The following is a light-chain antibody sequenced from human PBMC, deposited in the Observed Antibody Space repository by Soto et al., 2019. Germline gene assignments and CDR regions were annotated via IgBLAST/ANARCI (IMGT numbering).Light chain of an antibody. J-gene: IGLJ1*01. CDR3: SSYTSSSTYV. CDR1: RNDVGGYNY. CDR2: DVT. V-gene: IGLV2-14*01. Sequence: QSALTQPASVSGSPGQSITISCTGTRNDVGGYNYVYWHQQHPGKAPKLMIYDVTNRPSGVSDRFSGSKSGNTASLTISGLQAEDEADYYCSSYTSSSTYVFGDGTKVTVL.